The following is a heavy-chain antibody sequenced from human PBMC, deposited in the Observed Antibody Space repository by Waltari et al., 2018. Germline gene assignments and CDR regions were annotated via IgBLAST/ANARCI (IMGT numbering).Heavy chain of an antibody. D-gene: IGHD5-18*01. V-gene: IGHV1-69*01. CDR1: GGTFSSYA. CDR3: ARDSGNVDTAMASGPFDY. J-gene: IGHJ4*02. CDR2: IIPIFGTA. Sequence: QVQLVQSGAEVKKPGSSVKVSCKASGGTFSSYALSWVRQAPGQGLEWMGGIIPIFGTANYAQKFQGRVTITADESTSTAYMELSSLRSEDTAVYYCARDSGNVDTAMASGPFDYWGQGTLVTVSS.